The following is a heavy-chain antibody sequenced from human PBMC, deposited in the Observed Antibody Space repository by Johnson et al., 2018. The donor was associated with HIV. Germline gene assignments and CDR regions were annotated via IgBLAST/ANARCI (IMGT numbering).Heavy chain of an antibody. D-gene: IGHD2-8*01. CDR2: ISYDGSNK. V-gene: IGHV3-30-3*01. J-gene: IGHJ3*02. Sequence: VRQAPGKGLEWVAVISYDGSNKYYADSVKGRFTISRDNSKNTLYLQMNSLRAEDTAVYYCARDNIVLMVGGAFDIWGQGTMVTVSS. CDR3: ARDNIVLMVGGAFDI.